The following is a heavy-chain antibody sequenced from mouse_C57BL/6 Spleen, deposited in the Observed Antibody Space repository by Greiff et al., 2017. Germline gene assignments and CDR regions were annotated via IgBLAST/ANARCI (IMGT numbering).Heavy chain of an antibody. D-gene: IGHD1-1*01. CDR2: ISSGSSTI. V-gene: IGHV5-17*01. J-gene: IGHJ4*01. Sequence: EVKLVESGGGLVKPGGSLKLSCAASGFTFSDYGMHWVRQAPEKGLEWVAYISSGSSTIYYADTVKGRFTISRDNAKNTLFLQMTSLRSEDTAMYYCARPHYGSSDDYYAMDYWGQGTSVTVSS. CDR1: GFTFSDYG. CDR3: ARPHYGSSDDYYAMDY.